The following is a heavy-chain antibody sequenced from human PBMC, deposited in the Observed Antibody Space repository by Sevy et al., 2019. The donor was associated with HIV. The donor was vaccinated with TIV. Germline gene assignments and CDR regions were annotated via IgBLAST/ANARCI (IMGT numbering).Heavy chain of an antibody. V-gene: IGHV4-30-2*01. CDR3: ARDGGTVTSPGVFDV. J-gene: IGHJ3*01. D-gene: IGHD4-17*01. Sequence: SEILSLTCAVSGGSISSGSYSWNWIRQPPGKGLEWIGYIFHSGNTYYNPSLKSRVTISVDRSKNQFSLKMTSVTAADTAVYYCARDGGTVTSPGVFDVWGQGTMVTVSS. CDR2: IFHSGNT. CDR1: GGSISSGSYS.